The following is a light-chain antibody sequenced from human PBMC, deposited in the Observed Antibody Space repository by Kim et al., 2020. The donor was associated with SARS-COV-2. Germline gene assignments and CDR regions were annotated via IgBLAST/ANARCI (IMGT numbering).Light chain of an antibody. CDR1: QSVNNN. J-gene: IGKJ2*01. CDR2: GAS. V-gene: IGKV3-15*01. CDR3: HQYNDWPPGDT. Sequence: EIVMTQSPATLSVSPGERATLSCRASQSVNNNLAWYQHKPGQAPRLLIYGASTRATGVPARFSGSGSGTDFTLTVSSLQSEDFAVYYCHQYNDWPPGDTFGQGPSWRS.